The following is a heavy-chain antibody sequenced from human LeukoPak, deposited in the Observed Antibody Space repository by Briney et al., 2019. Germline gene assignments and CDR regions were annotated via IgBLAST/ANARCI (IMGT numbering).Heavy chain of an antibody. CDR1: GFTFSSYG. CDR2: ISYDGSNK. Sequence: GGSLRLSCAASGFTFSSYGMHWVRQAPGKGLEWVAVISYDGSNKYYADSVKGRFTISRDNSKNTLYLQMNSLRAEDTAVYYCCKMAAIGYWGQGTLVTVSS. CDR3: CKMAAIGY. D-gene: IGHD5-24*01. J-gene: IGHJ4*02. V-gene: IGHV3-30*03.